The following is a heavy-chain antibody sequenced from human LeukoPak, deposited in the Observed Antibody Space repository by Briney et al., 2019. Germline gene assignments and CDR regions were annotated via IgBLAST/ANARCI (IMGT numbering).Heavy chain of an antibody. CDR2: IYTSGST. Sequence: PSETLSLTCTVSGGSISSYYWSWIRQPAGKGLEWIGRIYTSGSTNYNPSLKSRVTMSVDTSKNQFSLKLSSVTAADTAVYYCARTLVVAAREPYFDYWGQGTLVTVSS. CDR3: ARTLVVAAREPYFDY. CDR1: GGSISSYY. D-gene: IGHD2-15*01. V-gene: IGHV4-4*07. J-gene: IGHJ4*02.